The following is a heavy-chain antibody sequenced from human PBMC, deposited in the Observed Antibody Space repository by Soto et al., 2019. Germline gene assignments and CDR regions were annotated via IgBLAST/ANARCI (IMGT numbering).Heavy chain of an antibody. Sequence: TSETLSLTCTVSGGSVSSGSYYWSWILQPPGKGLEWIGYIYYSGSTNYNLSLKSRVTISVDTSKNQFSLKLSSVTAADTAVYYCAREPYGDYRGPGDWYFDLWGRGTLVTVSS. J-gene: IGHJ2*01. V-gene: IGHV4-61*01. CDR3: AREPYGDYRGPGDWYFDL. D-gene: IGHD4-17*01. CDR2: IYYSGST. CDR1: GGSVSSGSYY.